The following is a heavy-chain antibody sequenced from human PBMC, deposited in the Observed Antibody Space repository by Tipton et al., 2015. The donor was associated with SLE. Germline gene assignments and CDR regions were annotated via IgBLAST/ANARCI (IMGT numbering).Heavy chain of an antibody. Sequence: SLRLSCAASGFTFSSFAMHWVRQAPGKGLEWIAAISYDGNSQFYGDSVRGRFTISRDNSKNALHLQMTSLRPEDTSLYFCARGFNWNYKNALDVWGQGTMLSVSS. CDR1: GFTFSSFA. J-gene: IGHJ3*01. CDR3: ARGFNWNYKNALDV. V-gene: IGHV3-30*14. D-gene: IGHD1-7*01. CDR2: ISYDGNSQ.